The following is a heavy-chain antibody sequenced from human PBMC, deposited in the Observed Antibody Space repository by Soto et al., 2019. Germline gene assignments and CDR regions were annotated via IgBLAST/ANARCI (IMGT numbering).Heavy chain of an antibody. CDR3: TGKPCLGGTDV. D-gene: IGHD2-21*01. CDR1: GDTVSSNSAG. Sequence: SQTLELTCVLSGDTVSSNSAGWNWIRKSPSRGLEWLGRTYYKSKWNNDYALSVKSRITINPDTSKNQFSLHLYSVTPEDTAVYYCTGKPCLGGTDVWGNG. V-gene: IGHV6-1*01. J-gene: IGHJ6*04. CDR2: TYYKSKWNN.